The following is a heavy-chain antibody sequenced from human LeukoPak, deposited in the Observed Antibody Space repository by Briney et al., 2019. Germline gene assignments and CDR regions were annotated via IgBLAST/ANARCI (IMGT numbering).Heavy chain of an antibody. CDR3: ARGYSNLAY. V-gene: IGHV3-23*01. D-gene: IGHD5-18*01. CDR1: GSGFSFSSYA. Sequence: GGSLRLSCAASGSGFSFSSYAMSWVRQAPGKGLEWVSGISGSGDSTHYADSVKGRFTISRDNSKNTLFLQMNSLRVEDTAVYYCARGYSNLAYWGQGTLVADSS. CDR2: ISGSGDST. J-gene: IGHJ4*02.